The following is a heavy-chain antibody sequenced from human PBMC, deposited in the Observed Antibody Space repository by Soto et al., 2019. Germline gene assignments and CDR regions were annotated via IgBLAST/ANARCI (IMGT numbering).Heavy chain of an antibody. Sequence: PSATLSLTCTFSGGSISSDGYYWSWIRQYPGKGLEWIGYISHTGSTYSSPSLESRVTLSLDTSKNQFSLNLSSVTAADTAVYLWARDLGSEQWCFDCWGLGTLVIAYS. D-gene: IGHD6-19*01. V-gene: IGHV4-31*03. CDR3: ARDLGSEQWCFDC. CDR1: GGSISSDGYY. J-gene: IGHJ4*02. CDR2: ISHTGST.